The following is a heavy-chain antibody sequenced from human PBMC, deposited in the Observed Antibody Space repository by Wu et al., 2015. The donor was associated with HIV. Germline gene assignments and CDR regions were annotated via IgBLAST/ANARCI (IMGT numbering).Heavy chain of an antibody. CDR1: GYTFSNFG. Sequence: QVQLVQSGVEVKKPGASVKVSCTASGYTFSNFGISWVRQAPGQGLEWMGYIYGYNGKTIYAQNFQGRVTMTTDTSTSTAYVELRSLTSEDTAVYYCATGTRTTLGAPYYYYYMDIWGKGTTVTVSS. J-gene: IGHJ6*03. CDR3: ATGTRTTLGAPYYYYYMDI. D-gene: IGHD1-14*01. V-gene: IGHV1-18*01. CDR2: IYGYNGKT.